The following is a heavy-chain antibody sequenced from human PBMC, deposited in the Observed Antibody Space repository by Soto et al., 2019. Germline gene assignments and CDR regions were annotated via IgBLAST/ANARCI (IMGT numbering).Heavy chain of an antibody. CDR1: GASIRDYY. D-gene: IGHD2-2*03. J-gene: IGHJ5*02. CDR2: IYDSGTT. V-gene: IGHV4-59*08. Sequence: PSETVSLTCTVSGASIRDYYWSWVRQHPGKGLEWIGYIYDSGTTNYNPSLKSRVTISIDPSKIQFSLKLTSVTAADTAVYYCARHGSDDWFDPWGQGTLVTVSS. CDR3: ARHGSDDWFDP.